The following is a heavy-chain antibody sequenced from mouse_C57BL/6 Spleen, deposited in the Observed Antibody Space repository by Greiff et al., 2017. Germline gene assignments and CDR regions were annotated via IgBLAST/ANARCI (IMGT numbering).Heavy chain of an antibody. CDR2: INPSNGGT. CDR3: ARGYDSKSYYAMDY. J-gene: IGHJ4*01. Sequence: QVHVKQPGTELVKPGASVKLSCKASGYTFTSYWMHWVKQRPGQGLEWIGNINPSNGGTNYNEKVKNKATLTVDKSSSTAYMQLSSLTSEDSAVYYCARGYDSKSYYAMDYWGQGTSVTVSS. D-gene: IGHD2-5*01. CDR1: GYTFTSYW. V-gene: IGHV1-53*01.